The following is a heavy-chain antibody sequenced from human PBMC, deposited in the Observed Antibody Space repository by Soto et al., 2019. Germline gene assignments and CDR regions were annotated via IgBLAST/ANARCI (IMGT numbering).Heavy chain of an antibody. CDR3: AKPDSGFDY. CDR1: RFTFSSYI. V-gene: IGHV3-23*01. D-gene: IGHD1-26*01. Sequence: GSLRLSCAASRFTFSSYIMTWVRQAPGKGLEWVSSISGSGGSTDYADSVKGRFTISRDNSKNTLYLQMNSLRAEDTAVYYCAKPDSGFDYWGQGTLVTVSS. CDR2: ISGSGGST. J-gene: IGHJ4*02.